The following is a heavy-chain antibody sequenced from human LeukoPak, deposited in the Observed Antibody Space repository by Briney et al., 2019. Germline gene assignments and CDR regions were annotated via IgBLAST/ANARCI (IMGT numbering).Heavy chain of an antibody. Sequence: GGSLRLSCAASGFTLSDHYMDGVRHPRGKGREWVVRTRNKANSYSKEYAASVKGRFAISRDESKSSLYLQMNSLKTEDTAVYYCGRSRAGAIDYWGQGTLVTVSS. V-gene: IGHV3-72*01. CDR3: GRSRAGAIDY. D-gene: IGHD1-26*01. CDR1: GFTLSDHY. J-gene: IGHJ4*02. CDR2: TRNKANSYSK.